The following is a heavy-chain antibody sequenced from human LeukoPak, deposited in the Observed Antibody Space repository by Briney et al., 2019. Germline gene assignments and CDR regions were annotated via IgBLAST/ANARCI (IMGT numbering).Heavy chain of an antibody. D-gene: IGHD2-2*01. Sequence: SETLSLTCAVYGGSFSGYYWSWIRQPPGKGLEWIGEINHSGSTNYNPSLKSRVTISVDTPKNQFSLKLSPVTAADTAVYYCARGLDCSSTSCPIYYFDYWGQGTLVTVSS. CDR2: INHSGST. CDR1: GGSFSGYY. V-gene: IGHV4-34*01. CDR3: ARGLDCSSTSCPIYYFDY. J-gene: IGHJ4*02.